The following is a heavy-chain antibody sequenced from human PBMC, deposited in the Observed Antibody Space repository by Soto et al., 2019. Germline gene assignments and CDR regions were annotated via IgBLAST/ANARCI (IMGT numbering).Heavy chain of an antibody. CDR3: ARDSSRSRYCSGGSCYSFDY. D-gene: IGHD2-15*01. J-gene: IGHJ4*01. Sequence: ASVKVSCKASGYTFTGYYMHWVRQAPGQGLEWMGWINPNSGGTNYAQKFQGWVTMTRDTSISTAYMELSRLRSDDTAVYYCARDSSRSRYCSGGSCYSFDYWGQGTLVTVSS. V-gene: IGHV1-2*04. CDR2: INPNSGGT. CDR1: GYTFTGYY.